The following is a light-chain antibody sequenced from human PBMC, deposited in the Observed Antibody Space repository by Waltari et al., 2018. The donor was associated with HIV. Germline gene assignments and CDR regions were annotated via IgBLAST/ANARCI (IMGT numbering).Light chain of an antibody. J-gene: IGKJ5*01. CDR2: GAS. CDR3: QQYGRSPIT. CDR1: HSISASQ. Sequence: EIVLTQSPDTLSVSPGQSATLSCRASHSISASQLAWYQQKPGQAPRLVISGASTRATGIPDRFSGSGSGTDFALTISRLEPEDSAVFYCQQYGRSPITFGLGTRLEIK. V-gene: IGKV3-20*01.